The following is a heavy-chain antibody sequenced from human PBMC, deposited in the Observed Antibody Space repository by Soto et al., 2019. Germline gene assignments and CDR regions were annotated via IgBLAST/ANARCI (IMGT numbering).Heavy chain of an antibody. J-gene: IGHJ4*02. D-gene: IGHD4-4*01. V-gene: IGHV1-8*01. CDR3: ARGTGYSNYGDFDY. CDR2: MNPNSGNT. Sequence: QVQLVQSGAEVKKPGASVKVSCKASGYTFTSYDINWVRQATGQGLEWMGWMNPNSGNTGYAQKFQGRVTXXRXTXXSTAYMELSSLRSEDTAVYYCARGTGYSNYGDFDYWGQGTLVTVSS. CDR1: GYTFTSYD.